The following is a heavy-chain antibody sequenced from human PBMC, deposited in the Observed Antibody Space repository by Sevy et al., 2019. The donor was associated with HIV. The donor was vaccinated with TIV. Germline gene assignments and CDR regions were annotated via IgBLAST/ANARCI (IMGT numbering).Heavy chain of an antibody. J-gene: IGHJ6*02. D-gene: IGHD3-10*01. Sequence: GGSLRLSCAASGFTFNTHAMNWVRQAPGKGLEWVSVISGSGFSTNYAGSVKGRFTISRDISKSTLYLQMNSLRAEDTAVYYCAKVYYYDSGTVIPRGMDVWGQGTTVTVSS. CDR1: GFTFNTHA. V-gene: IGHV3-23*01. CDR2: ISGSGFST. CDR3: AKVYYYDSGTVIPRGMDV.